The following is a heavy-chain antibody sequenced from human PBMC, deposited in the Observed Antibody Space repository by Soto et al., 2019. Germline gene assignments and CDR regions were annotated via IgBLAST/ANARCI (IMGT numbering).Heavy chain of an antibody. Sequence: PSDTLSLICTVSGGSISRYYWSWIRQPPGEGLEWIGYSYYSGSTNYNPSPKRRVTISVVTSDKQFSLKLGSVTAADTAVYYCARGGGTYDYGSGSSNYYYYYGMDVWGQGTTVTVSS. D-gene: IGHD3-10*01. CDR3: ARGGGTYDYGSGSSNYYYYYGMDV. V-gene: IGHV4-59*01. CDR2: SYYSGST. CDR1: GGSISRYY. J-gene: IGHJ6*02.